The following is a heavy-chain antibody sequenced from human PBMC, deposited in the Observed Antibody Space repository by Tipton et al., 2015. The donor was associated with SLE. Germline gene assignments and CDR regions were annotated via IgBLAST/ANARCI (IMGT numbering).Heavy chain of an antibody. D-gene: IGHD3-10*01. CDR1: GDSIRRSIYY. J-gene: IGHJ5*02. CDR2: IYYTGST. V-gene: IGHV4-31*03. CDR3: ARAPTSSGWFDP. Sequence: GLVKPSETLSLTCTVSGDSIRRSIYYWGWIRQPPGKGLEWIGYIYYTGSTYFYNPSLKSRVTMSVDTSQNQFSLRVRSVTAADTAVYYCARAPTSSGWFDPWGQGILVTVSS.